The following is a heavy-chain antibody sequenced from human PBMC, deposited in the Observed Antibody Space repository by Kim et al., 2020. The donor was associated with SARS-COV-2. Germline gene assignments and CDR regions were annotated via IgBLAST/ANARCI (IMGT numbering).Heavy chain of an antibody. V-gene: IGHV3-30*18. CDR1: GFTFSRYG. CDR2: ISFDGSNK. CDR3: AKGTYYDILAGYFGLDD. D-gene: IGHD3-9*01. Sequence: GGSLRLSCAASGFTFSRYGMYWVRQAPGKGLEWVAVISFDGSNKYYADSVKGRFTISRDNSKNTLYLQMNSLRAEDTAVYYCAKGTYYDILAGYFGLDDWGQGTLVTVSS. J-gene: IGHJ4*02.